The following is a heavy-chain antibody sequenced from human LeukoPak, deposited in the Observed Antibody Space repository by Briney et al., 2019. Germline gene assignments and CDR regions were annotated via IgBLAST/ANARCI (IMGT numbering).Heavy chain of an antibody. Sequence: GGSLRLSCAASGFTFSNFGMHWVRQAPGKGLEWVAFIRYDGSNKYYVDSVKGRFTISRGNSKNTLSLQMNSLRPEDTAVYYCARKGFGSITVPGTFDYWGRGILVTVSS. CDR1: GFTFSNFG. V-gene: IGHV3-30*02. CDR2: IRYDGSNK. CDR3: ARKGFGSITVPGTFDY. D-gene: IGHD6-19*01. J-gene: IGHJ4*02.